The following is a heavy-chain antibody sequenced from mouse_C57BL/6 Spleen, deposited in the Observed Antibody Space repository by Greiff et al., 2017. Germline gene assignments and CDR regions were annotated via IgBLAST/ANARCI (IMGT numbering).Heavy chain of an antibody. V-gene: IGHV1-19*01. J-gene: IGHJ2*01. CDR1: GYTFTDYY. CDR2: INPYNGGT. Sequence: VQLQQSGPVLVQPGASVKMSCKASGYTFTDYYMNWVKQSHGKRLEWIGVINPYNGGTSYNQKFKGKATLTVDKSSSTAYMELNSLTSEDSAVXYCARARGGYFVDWGQGTTLTDSS. CDR3: ARARGGYFVD.